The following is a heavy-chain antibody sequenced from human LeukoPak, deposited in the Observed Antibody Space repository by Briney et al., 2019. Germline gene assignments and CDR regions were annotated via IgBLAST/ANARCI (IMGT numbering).Heavy chain of an antibody. J-gene: IGHJ4*02. Sequence: SETLSLTCAVSGDSVSSGTYYWNWLRQPPGKGLEWIGYIYYTGSTNYNPSLKSRVTISVDTSKSQFSLRLSSVTAADTAVYFCARGDVGRGWYVGFDYWGQGTLVTVSS. CDR1: GDSVSSGTYY. V-gene: IGHV4-61*01. D-gene: IGHD6-19*01. CDR3: ARGDVGRGWYVGFDY. CDR2: IYYTGST.